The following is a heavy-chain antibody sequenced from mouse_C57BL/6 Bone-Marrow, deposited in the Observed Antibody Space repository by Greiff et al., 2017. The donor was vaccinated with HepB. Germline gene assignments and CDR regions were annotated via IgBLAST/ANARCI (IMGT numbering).Heavy chain of an antibody. J-gene: IGHJ2*01. CDR2: IDPENGDT. CDR1: GFNIKDDY. CDR3: TRRGIYDYALYY. V-gene: IGHV14-4*01. D-gene: IGHD2-4*01. Sequence: EVQLQQSGAELVRPGASVKLSCTASGFNIKDDYMHWVKQRPEQGLEWIGWIDPENGDTEYASKFQGKATITADTSSSTAYMQLSSLTSEDSAVYYCTRRGIYDYALYYWGQGTTLTVSS.